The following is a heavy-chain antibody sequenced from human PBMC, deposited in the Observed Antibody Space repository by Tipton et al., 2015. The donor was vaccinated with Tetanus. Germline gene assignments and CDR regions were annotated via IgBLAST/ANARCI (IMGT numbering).Heavy chain of an antibody. J-gene: IGHJ6*02. Sequence: LRLSCTVSGASISSSGYYWSWIRQHPGKGLEWIGYMYYSGSTYYNPSLKSRVTISVDTSQKQISLKVNSVTAADTAVYYCARDRGVRGGYYYYHGMDVWGQGTTVTVSS. CDR2: MYYSGST. D-gene: IGHD3-10*01. V-gene: IGHV4-31*02. CDR1: GASISSSGYY. CDR3: ARDRGVRGGYYYYHGMDV.